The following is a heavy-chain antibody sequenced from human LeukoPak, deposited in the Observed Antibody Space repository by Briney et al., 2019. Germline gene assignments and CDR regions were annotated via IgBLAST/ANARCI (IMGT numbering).Heavy chain of an antibody. CDR3: ARDFASGWYFDL. Sequence: PGGSLRLSCAASGFTVSDYYMSWVRQAPGKGLEWVSVIYSGGSTYYADSVKGRFTISRDNSKNTLHLQMNSLRADDTAVYYCARDFASGWYFDLWGRGTLVTVSS. D-gene: IGHD3-10*01. CDR1: GFTVSDYY. CDR2: IYSGGST. V-gene: IGHV3-53*01. J-gene: IGHJ2*01.